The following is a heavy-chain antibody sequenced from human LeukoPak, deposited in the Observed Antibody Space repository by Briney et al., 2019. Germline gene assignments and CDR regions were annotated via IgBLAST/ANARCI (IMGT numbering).Heavy chain of an antibody. CDR1: GGSISSSSYY. CDR2: IYYSGST. CDR3: AKDIKGRFGERSEAFDI. J-gene: IGHJ3*02. Sequence: SETLSLTCTVSGGSISSSSYYWGWIRQPPGKGLEWIGSIYYSGSTYYNPSLKSRVTISVDTSKNQFSLKLSSVTAADTAVYYCAKDIKGRFGERSEAFDIWGQGTMVTVSS. D-gene: IGHD3-10*01. V-gene: IGHV4-39*07.